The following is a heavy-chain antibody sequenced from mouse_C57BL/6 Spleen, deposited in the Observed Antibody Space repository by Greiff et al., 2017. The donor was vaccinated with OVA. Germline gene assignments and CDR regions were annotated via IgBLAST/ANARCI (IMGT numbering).Heavy chain of an antibody. CDR3: TRDDYGNYYAMDY. V-gene: IGHV1-15*01. CDR1: GYTFTDYE. D-gene: IGHD2-1*01. J-gene: IGHJ4*01. Sequence: QVQLKESGAELVRPGASVTLSCKASGYTFTDYEMHWVKQTPVHGLEWIGAIDPETGGTAYNQKFKGKAILTADKSSSTAYMELRSLTSEDSAVYYCTRDDYGNYYAMDYWGQGTSVTVSA. CDR2: IDPETGGT.